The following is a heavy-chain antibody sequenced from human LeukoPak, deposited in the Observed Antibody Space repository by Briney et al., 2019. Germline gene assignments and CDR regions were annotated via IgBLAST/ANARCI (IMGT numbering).Heavy chain of an antibody. J-gene: IGHJ4*02. CDR3: ARDLSLIALTD. CDR1: GFTFSSYS. CDR2: ISSSSSYI. Sequence: GGSLRLSCAASGFTFSSYSMNWVRQAPGKGLEWVSSISSSSSYIYYADSVKGRFTISRDNSKNTVYLQMNSLRAEDTAVYYCARDLSLIALTDWGQGTLVTVSS. D-gene: IGHD3-22*01. V-gene: IGHV3-21*04.